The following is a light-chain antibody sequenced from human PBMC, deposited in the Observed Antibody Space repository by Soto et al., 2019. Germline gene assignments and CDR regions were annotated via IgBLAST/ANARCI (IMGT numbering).Light chain of an antibody. CDR3: QHRTS. Sequence: DIVLTHSPATLSLSPGERATLSCRASQSVSTNLAWYQQKPGKAPRLLIYDASNRATGIPARFSGSGSGIDFTLTISSLEPEDFAIYYCQHRTSFGPGTKVDIK. CDR2: DAS. V-gene: IGKV3-11*01. J-gene: IGKJ3*01. CDR1: QSVSTN.